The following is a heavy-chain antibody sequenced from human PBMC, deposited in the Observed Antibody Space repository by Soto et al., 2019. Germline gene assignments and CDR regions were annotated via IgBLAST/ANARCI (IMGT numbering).Heavy chain of an antibody. CDR3: AKDDSGSWYYFDY. V-gene: IGHV3-30*18. CDR1: GFTFSSYG. J-gene: IGHJ4*02. Sequence: QVQLVESGGGVVQPGRSLRLSCAASGFTFSSYGMHWVRQAPGKGLEWVAVISYDGSNKYYADSVKGRFTISRDNSKSTLYLQMNSLRAEDTAVYYCAKDDSGSWYYFDYWGQGTLVTVSS. D-gene: IGHD1-26*01. CDR2: ISYDGSNK.